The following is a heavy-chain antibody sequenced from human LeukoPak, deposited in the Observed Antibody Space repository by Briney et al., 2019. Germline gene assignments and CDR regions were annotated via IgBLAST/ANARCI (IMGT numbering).Heavy chain of an antibody. CDR2: ISRGGTST. CDR1: GFTFSDYY. J-gene: IGHJ4*02. V-gene: IGHV3-11*06. CDR3: ARTSGDYVSPFDY. Sequence: GGSLRLSCAASGFTFSDYYMSWIRQAPGKGLEWVSYISRGGTSTHYADSVKGRFTISRDNAKNSLYLQMNSLRAEDTAVYYCARTSGDYVSPFDYWGQGTLVTVSS. D-gene: IGHD4-17*01.